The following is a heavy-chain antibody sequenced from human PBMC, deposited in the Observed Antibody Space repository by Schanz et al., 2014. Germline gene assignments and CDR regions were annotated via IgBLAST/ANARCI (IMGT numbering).Heavy chain of an antibody. Sequence: QVQLVQSGAEVKKPGASVKVSCKASGYTFSSYGITWVRQAPGQGLEWMGWISAHNGNTNYAQKLQGRVSMTTDTSTNTAYMEPRSLRSDDTAVYYCARDILYYFGSGSYPDYWGQGTLVTVSS. CDR3: ARDILYYFGSGSYPDY. D-gene: IGHD3-10*01. J-gene: IGHJ4*02. CDR2: ISAHNGNT. CDR1: GYTFSSYG. V-gene: IGHV1-18*04.